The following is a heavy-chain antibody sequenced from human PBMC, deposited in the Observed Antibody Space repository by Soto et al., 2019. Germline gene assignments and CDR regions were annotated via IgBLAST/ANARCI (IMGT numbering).Heavy chain of an antibody. CDR2: IGGSGAGT. Sequence: EVQLLESGGGLVQPGGSLRLSCAASGFTFSSYAMSWVRQAPGKGLEWVSGIGGSGAGTNYADSVKGRFTISRDNSKNTLYLQMSSLRDEDTAVYYCARGGGIAVAGTHLDYWGQGTLVTVSS. J-gene: IGHJ4*02. D-gene: IGHD6-19*01. CDR3: ARGGGIAVAGTHLDY. CDR1: GFTFSSYA. V-gene: IGHV3-23*01.